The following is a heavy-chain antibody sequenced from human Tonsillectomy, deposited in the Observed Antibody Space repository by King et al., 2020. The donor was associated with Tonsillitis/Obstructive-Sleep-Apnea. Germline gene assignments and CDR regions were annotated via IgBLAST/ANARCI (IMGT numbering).Heavy chain of an antibody. CDR3: ARDRDGYNLGMFDY. J-gene: IGHJ4*02. CDR1: GFTVSSNY. V-gene: IGHV3-53*01. D-gene: IGHD5-24*01. CDR2: IYSGGST. Sequence: VQLVESGGGLIQPGGSLRLSCAASGFTVSSNYMSWVRQAPGKGLEWVSVIYSGGSTYYADSVKGRFTISRDNSKNTLYLQMNSLRAEDTAVYYCARDRDGYNLGMFDYWGQGTLVTVSS.